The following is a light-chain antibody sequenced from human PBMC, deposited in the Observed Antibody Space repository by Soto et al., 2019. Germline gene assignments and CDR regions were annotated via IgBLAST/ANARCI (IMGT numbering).Light chain of an antibody. CDR2: DTS. CDR3: QQRSGWPPALT. J-gene: IGKJ4*01. Sequence: EIVLTQSPATLSLSPGERATLSCRASQSINNYLAWYQQKPGQAPRLLIYDTSNRATGIPARFTGSGSGTDFTLTISSLEPEDFAVYYCQQRSGWPPALTFGGGTKVEIE. CDR1: QSINNY. V-gene: IGKV3-11*01.